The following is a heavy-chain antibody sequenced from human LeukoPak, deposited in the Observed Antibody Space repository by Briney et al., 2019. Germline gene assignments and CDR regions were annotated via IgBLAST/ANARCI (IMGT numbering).Heavy chain of an antibody. Sequence: SSETLSLTCTVSGGSISSYYWSWIRQPPGKGLEWIGYIYYSGSTNYNPSLKSRVTISVDTSKNQFSLKLSSVTAADTAVYYCARDSGRTYYWYFDLWGRGTLVTVSS. CDR3: ARDSGRTYYWYFDL. J-gene: IGHJ2*01. D-gene: IGHD6-19*01. V-gene: IGHV4-59*01. CDR2: IYYSGST. CDR1: GGSISSYY.